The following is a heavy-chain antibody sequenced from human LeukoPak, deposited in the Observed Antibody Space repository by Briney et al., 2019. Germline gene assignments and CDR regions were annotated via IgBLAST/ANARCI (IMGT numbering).Heavy chain of an antibody. D-gene: IGHD3-22*01. CDR1: GGSISSYY. J-gene: IGHJ4*02. CDR3: ARQSISGSSLSYFDY. Sequence: SETLSLTCTVSGGSISSYYWGWIRQPPGKGLEWIGNIYDSGSTNYNPSLKSRVTISVDTSKNQCSLKLSSVTAADMSVYYCARQSISGSSLSYFDYWGQGTLVNVSS. CDR2: IYDSGST. V-gene: IGHV4-59*01.